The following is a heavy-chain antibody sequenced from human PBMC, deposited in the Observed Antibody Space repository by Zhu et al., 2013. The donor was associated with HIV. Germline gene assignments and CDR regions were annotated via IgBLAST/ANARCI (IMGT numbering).Heavy chain of an antibody. CDR1: GGTFSNYA. V-gene: IGHV1-69*13. CDR3: AREPANRYGGNSLFDY. CDR2: IIPIFGIT. D-gene: IGHD4-17*01. Sequence: QLVQSGAAIKKPGSSMKVSCEASGGTFSNYAINWVRQAPGQGLEWMAEIIPIFGITKYTQKFQGRVTITAAESTSTAYMELTSLRSDDTALYYCAREPANRYGGNSLFDYWGQGILVTVSS. J-gene: IGHJ4*02.